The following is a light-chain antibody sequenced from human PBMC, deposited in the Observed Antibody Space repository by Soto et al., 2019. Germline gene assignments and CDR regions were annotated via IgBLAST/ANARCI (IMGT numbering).Light chain of an antibody. J-gene: IGKJ1*01. CDR1: QSIRNW. Sequence: DIQMTQSPSTLSASEGDRVTITCRASQSIRNWLAWYQQKPGKAPNLLIYDASSLESGVPSRFSGSGSGTEFTLTISSLQPDDFAGYYCQQYNGYSPGTFGQGTKVEIK. V-gene: IGKV1-5*01. CDR3: QQYNGYSPGT. CDR2: DAS.